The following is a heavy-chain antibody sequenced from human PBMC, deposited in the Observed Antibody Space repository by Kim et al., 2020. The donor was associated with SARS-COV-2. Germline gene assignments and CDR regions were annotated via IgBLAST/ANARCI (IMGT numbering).Heavy chain of an antibody. J-gene: IGHJ4*02. V-gene: IGHV1-3*01. D-gene: IGHD4-17*01. Sequence: ASVKVSCKASGYTFTSYAMHWVRQAPGQRLEWMGWINAGNGNTKYSQKFQGRVTITRDTSASTAYMELSSLRSEDTAVYYCARDRSTVTNSRGVFGYWGQGTLVTVSS. CDR1: GYTFTSYA. CDR2: INAGNGNT. CDR3: ARDRSTVTNSRGVFGY.